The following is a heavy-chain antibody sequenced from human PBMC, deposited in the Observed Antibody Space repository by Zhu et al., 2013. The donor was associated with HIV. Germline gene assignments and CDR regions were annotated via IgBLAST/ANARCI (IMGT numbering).Heavy chain of an antibody. CDR2: IIPIFGTA. D-gene: IGHD6-6*01. J-gene: IGHJ4*02. CDR1: GGTFSSYA. V-gene: IGHV1-69*01. CDR3: ATLNDEYSSSSKAGYYFDY. Sequence: QVQLVQSGAEVKKPGSSVKVSCKASGGTFSSYAISWVRQAPGQGLEWMGGIIPIFGTANYAQKFQGRVTITADESTSTAYMELSSLRSEDTAVYYCATLNDEYSSSSKAGYYFDYWGQGTLVTVSS.